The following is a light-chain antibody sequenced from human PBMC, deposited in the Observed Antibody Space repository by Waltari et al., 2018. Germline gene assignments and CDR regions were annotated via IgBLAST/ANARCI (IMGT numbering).Light chain of an antibody. J-gene: IGKJ2*01. CDR3: QQYNNWPLYT. CDR2: GTS. Sequence: EILMTQSPATLSVSPGERATLSCRASQSVSSNLAWYQQKPGQAPRLLISGTSTRATGIPARFSGSGSGTEFTLTISSLQSEDFAVYYCQQYNNWPLYTFGQGTQLEIK. V-gene: IGKV3-15*01. CDR1: QSVSSN.